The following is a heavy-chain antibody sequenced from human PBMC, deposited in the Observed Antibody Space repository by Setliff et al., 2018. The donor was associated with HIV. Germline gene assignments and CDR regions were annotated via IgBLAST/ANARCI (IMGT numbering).Heavy chain of an antibody. Sequence: GGSLRLSCAASGFTFFDYALNWVRQAPGKGLEWVSSISSSSNYIYYADSVKGRFTISRDNAKNSLYLQMNSLRAEDTAVYYCARDLGYVGFDYWGLGTLVTVSS. CDR3: ARDLGYVGFDY. CDR2: ISSSSNYI. D-gene: IGHD5-12*01. J-gene: IGHJ4*02. V-gene: IGHV3-21*04. CDR1: GFTFFDYA.